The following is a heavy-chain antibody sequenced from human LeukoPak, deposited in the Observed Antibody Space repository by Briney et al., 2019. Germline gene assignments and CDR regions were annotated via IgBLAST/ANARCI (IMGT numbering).Heavy chain of an antibody. CDR3: ARGGYYGSGNDFRFDP. V-gene: IGHV4-38-2*02. CDR2: IYHSGRT. CDR1: GYSISSGYY. J-gene: IGHJ5*02. D-gene: IGHD3-10*01. Sequence: PSETLSLTCIVSGYSISSGYYWGWIRQSPGKGLEWIGSIYHSGRTYYNPSLKSRVTISVDTSKNQFSLKLNSVTAADTAVYYCARGGYYGSGNDFRFDPWGQGTLVTVSS.